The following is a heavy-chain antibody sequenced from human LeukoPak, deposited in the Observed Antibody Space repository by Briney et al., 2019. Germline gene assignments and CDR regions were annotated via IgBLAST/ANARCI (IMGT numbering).Heavy chain of an antibody. CDR3: ARSYCGGDCYSNWFDP. CDR2: ISSSSSHI. Sequence: GGSLRLSCAASGFTFSSYSMNWVRQAPGKGLEWVSSISSSSSHIYYADSVKGRFTISRDNAKNSLYLQMNSLRAEDTAVYYCARSYCGGDCYSNWFDPWGQGTLVTVSS. V-gene: IGHV3-21*01. CDR1: GFTFSSYS. J-gene: IGHJ5*02. D-gene: IGHD2-21*02.